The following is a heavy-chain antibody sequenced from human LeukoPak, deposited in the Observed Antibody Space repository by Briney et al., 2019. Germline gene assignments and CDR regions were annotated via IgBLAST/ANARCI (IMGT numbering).Heavy chain of an antibody. J-gene: IGHJ6*02. CDR2: IYYSGST. Sequence: SETLSLTCTVSGGSISSSSYYWGWIRQPPGKGLEWIGSIYYSGSTYYNPSLKSRVTISVDRSKNQFSLKLSSVTAADTAVYYCAAILLRDSDYDSTYYYYDMDVWGQGTTVTVSS. D-gene: IGHD5-12*01. CDR1: GGSISSSSYY. CDR3: AAILLRDSDYDSTYYYYDMDV. V-gene: IGHV4-39*07.